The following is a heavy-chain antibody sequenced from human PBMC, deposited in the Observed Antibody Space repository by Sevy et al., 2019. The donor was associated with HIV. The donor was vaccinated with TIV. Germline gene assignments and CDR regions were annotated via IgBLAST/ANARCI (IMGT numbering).Heavy chain of an antibody. CDR3: ATRIAAAATPFDY. D-gene: IGHD6-13*01. CDR2: ISGSGGST. CDR1: GFTFSSYA. Sequence: GGSLRLSCAASGFTFSSYAMSWVRQAPGKGLEWVSAISGSGGSTYYADSVKGRFAISRDNSKNTLYLQMNSLRAEDTAVYYCATRIAAAATPFDYWGQGTLVTVSS. V-gene: IGHV3-23*01. J-gene: IGHJ4*02.